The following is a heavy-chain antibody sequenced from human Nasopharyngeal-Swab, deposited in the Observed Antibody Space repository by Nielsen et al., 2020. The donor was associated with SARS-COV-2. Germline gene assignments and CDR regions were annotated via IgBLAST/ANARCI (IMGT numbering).Heavy chain of an antibody. CDR2: ISSSSSYI. J-gene: IGHJ4*02. Sequence: GESPKISCAASGFTFSSYSMNWVRQAPGKGLEWVLSISSSSSYIYYADSVKGRFTISRDNAKNSLYLQMNSLRAEDTAVYYCARDEKSSEYYFDYWGQGTLVTVSS. V-gene: IGHV3-21*01. CDR3: ARDEKSSEYYFDY. D-gene: IGHD6-6*01. CDR1: GFTFSSYS.